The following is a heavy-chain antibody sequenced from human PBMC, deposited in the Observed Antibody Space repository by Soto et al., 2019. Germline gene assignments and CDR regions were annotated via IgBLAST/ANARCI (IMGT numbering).Heavy chain of an antibody. CDR1: GYTFTSYG. Sequence: ASLKVSCKASGYTFTSYGISWVRQAPGQGLDWMGWISAYNGNTNYAQKLQGRVTMTTDTSTSTAYMELRSLRSDDTAVYYCARDSGSPGATVSGVSYFDYWGQGTLVTVSS. CDR3: ARDSGSPGATVSGVSYFDY. CDR2: ISAYNGNT. V-gene: IGHV1-18*01. J-gene: IGHJ4*02. D-gene: IGHD4-17*01.